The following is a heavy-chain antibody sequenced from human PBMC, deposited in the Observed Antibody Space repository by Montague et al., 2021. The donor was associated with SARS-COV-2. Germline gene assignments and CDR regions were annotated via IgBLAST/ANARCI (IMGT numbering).Heavy chain of an antibody. V-gene: IGHV4-4*07. J-gene: IGHJ6*02. CDR1: GDSISRYY. D-gene: IGHD1-7*01. Sequence: SETLSFTCTVSGDSISRYYWTWIRQPAGKGLEWVGRIYTSGNTNYNPSLKSRVSMLVDTSKNQLSLKLSSVTAADTAIYYCARARITGTTKDYYGMDVWGQGTTVTVS. CDR3: ARARITGTTKDYYGMDV. CDR2: IYTSGNT.